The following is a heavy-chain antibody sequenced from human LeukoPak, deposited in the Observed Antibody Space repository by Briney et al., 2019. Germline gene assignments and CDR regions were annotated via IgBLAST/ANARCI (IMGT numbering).Heavy chain of an antibody. Sequence: GRSLRLSCAASGFTFSSYAMHWVRQAPGKGLEWVAVISYDGSNKYYADSVKGRLTISRDNSKNTLYLQMNSLRAEDTAVYYCARDSLGFGELFLVDYWGRGTLVTVSS. V-gene: IGHV3-30*01. CDR2: ISYDGSNK. CDR3: ARDSLGFGELFLVDY. D-gene: IGHD3-10*01. J-gene: IGHJ4*02. CDR1: GFTFSSYA.